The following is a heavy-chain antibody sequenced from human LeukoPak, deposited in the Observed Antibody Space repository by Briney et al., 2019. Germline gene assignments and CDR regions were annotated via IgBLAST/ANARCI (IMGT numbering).Heavy chain of an antibody. Sequence: GGSLRLSCAASGFTFSSYAMSWVRQAPGKGLEWVSAISGSGGSTYYADSVKGRFTISRDNSKNTLYLQMNSLRAEDTAVYYCARDFYDLYYGMDVWGQGTTVTVSS. CDR2: ISGSGGST. J-gene: IGHJ6*02. V-gene: IGHV3-23*01. D-gene: IGHD2/OR15-2a*01. CDR1: GFTFSSYA. CDR3: ARDFYDLYYGMDV.